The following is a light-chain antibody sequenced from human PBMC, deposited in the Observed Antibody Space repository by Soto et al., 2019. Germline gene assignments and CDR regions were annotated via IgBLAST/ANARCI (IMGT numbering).Light chain of an antibody. J-gene: IGLJ2*01. CDR3: SSYRRGSTLVV. CDR2: EVN. Sequence: SALTQPASVSGSPGQSITISCTGTNSDVGGYNYVSWYRQHPGKAPKLMIYEVNNRPSGVSDRFSGSKSGNTASLTISGLRAEDEADYYCSSYRRGSTLVVFGGGTKLTVL. V-gene: IGLV2-14*01. CDR1: NSDVGGYNY.